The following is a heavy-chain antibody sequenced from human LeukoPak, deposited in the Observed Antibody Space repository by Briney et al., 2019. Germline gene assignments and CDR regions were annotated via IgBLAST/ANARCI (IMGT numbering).Heavy chain of an antibody. V-gene: IGHV3-30*18. D-gene: IGHD3-10*01. CDR3: AKAGYYASGTYYPLFYFDY. CDR2: ISDDGTNK. Sequence: PGRSLRLSCAASGFTFRSYGMHWVRQAPGKGLEWVAVISDDGTNKYYADSLKGRFTISRDDSKNTLYLQMNSLRAEDMAVYYCAKAGYYASGTYYPLFYFDYWGQGTLVTVSS. J-gene: IGHJ4*02. CDR1: GFTFRSYG.